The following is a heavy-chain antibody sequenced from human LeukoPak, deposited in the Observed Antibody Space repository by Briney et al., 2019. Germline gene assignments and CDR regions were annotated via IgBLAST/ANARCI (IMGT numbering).Heavy chain of an antibody. V-gene: IGHV4-38-2*01. D-gene: IGHD6-13*01. J-gene: IGHJ4*02. CDR2: ICHSGST. Sequence: SETLSLTCAVSGYSISDGSYWVWIRQPPGKGLEWIGSICHSGSTYYNPSLKSRLTVSVDTSKNQFSLRLSSVTAADTAVYYCAIGSRTAAGQYYFDYWGQGTLVTVSS. CDR1: GYSISDGSY. CDR3: AIGSRTAAGQYYFDY.